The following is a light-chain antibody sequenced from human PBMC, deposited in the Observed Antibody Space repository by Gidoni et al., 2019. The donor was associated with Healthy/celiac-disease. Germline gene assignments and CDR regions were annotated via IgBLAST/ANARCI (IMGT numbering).Light chain of an antibody. J-gene: IGKJ5*01. CDR3: QQYGSSPT. CDR2: C. CDR1: QSVSSS. Sequence: EIVLTQSPGTLSLSPGERATLSCRASQSVSSSSQAPHLWCIPDRFSGSGSGTDFTLTISRLEPEDFAVYYCQQYGSSPTFGQGTRLEIK. V-gene: IGKV3-20*01.